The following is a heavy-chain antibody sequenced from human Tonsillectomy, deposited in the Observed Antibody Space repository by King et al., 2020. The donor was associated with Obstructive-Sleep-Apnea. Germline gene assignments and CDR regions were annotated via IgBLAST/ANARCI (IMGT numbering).Heavy chain of an antibody. V-gene: IGHV4-4*07. D-gene: IGHD3-10*01. CDR3: ARDRNPDYYGSGSYFVPFDY. J-gene: IGHJ4*02. CDR2: IYTSGST. Sequence: VQLQESGPGLVKPSETLSLTCTVSGGSISSYYWSWIRQPAGKGLEWIGRIYTSGSTNYNPSLKSRVTMSVDTSKNQFSLKLSSVTAADTAVYYCARDRNPDYYGSGSYFVPFDYWGQGTLVTVSS. CDR1: GGSISSYY.